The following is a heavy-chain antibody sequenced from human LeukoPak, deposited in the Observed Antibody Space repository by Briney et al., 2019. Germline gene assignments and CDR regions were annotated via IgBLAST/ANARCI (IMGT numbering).Heavy chain of an antibody. Sequence: PGRSLRLSCAASGFTFSSYGMHWVRQAPGKGLEWVAVIWYDGSNKYYADSVKGRFTISRDNSNNTLYLQMNSLRAEDTAVYYCARDKGGLLWFRELLFYFDYWGQGTLVTVSS. V-gene: IGHV3-33*01. J-gene: IGHJ4*02. CDR1: GFTFSSYG. CDR2: IWYDGSNK. CDR3: ARDKGGLLWFRELLFYFDY. D-gene: IGHD3-10*01.